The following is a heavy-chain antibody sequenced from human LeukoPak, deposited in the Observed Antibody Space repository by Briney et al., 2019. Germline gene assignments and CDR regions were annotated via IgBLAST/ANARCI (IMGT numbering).Heavy chain of an antibody. Sequence: SETLSLTCTVSGGSISSGSYYWTWIRQPAWKGLEWIGRMYTSGSTNYNPSLKSRVTISVDKSKNQFSLKLSSVTAADTAVYYCARDNNGYGFDYWGPGTLVTVSS. D-gene: IGHD5-12*01. CDR2: MYTSGST. J-gene: IGHJ4*02. V-gene: IGHV4-61*02. CDR3: ARDNNGYGFDY. CDR1: GGSISSGSYY.